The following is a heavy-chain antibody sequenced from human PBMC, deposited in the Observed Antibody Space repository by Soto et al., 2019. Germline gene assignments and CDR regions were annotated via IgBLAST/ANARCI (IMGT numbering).Heavy chain of an antibody. D-gene: IGHD5-12*01. CDR1: GMSFSSYA. V-gene: IGHV3-23*01. CDR2: IGGTGSST. CDR3: AKGLRGGYDSILWAFDI. Sequence: GGSLRLSCAASGMSFSSYAMSWVRQAPGMGLEWISGIGGTGSSTYYADSVKGRFTISRDNSKNTLYLQMNSLRADDTAVYYCAKGLRGGYDSILWAFDIWGQGTMVTVSS. J-gene: IGHJ3*02.